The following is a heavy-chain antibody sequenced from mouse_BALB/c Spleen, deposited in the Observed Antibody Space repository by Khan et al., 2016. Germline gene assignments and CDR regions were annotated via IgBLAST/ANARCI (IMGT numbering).Heavy chain of an antibody. D-gene: IGHD2-2*01. V-gene: IGHV1-9*01. J-gene: IGHJ3*01. CDR2: ILPGSGST. CDR1: GYTFSSFW. Sequence: QVQLQQSGAELMKPGASVKISCKATGYTFSSFWIEWVKQRPGHGLEWIGEILPGSGSTNYNEKFKDKATFTADTSSNTAYMQLSSLTSEDSSVSYGARRSRNGYDGWFAYWGQGTLVTVSA. CDR3: ARRSRNGYDGWFAY.